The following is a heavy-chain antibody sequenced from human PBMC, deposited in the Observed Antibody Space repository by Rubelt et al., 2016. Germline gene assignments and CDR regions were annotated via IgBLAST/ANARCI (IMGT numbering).Heavy chain of an antibody. CDR1: GFTFSSYS. J-gene: IGHJ4*02. Sequence: QLGMRGGGLVQPGGSLRLSCAASGFTFSSYSMNWVRQAPGKGLEWISYINYKGSTISYADSVKGRFTISRDNAKNSLFPQMNSLRADDTAVYYCATTLHDFGEYDAVNWGQGTLVTVSS. D-gene: IGHD4-17*01. CDR3: ATTLHDFGEYDAVN. V-gene: IGHV3-48*04. CDR2: INYKGSTI.